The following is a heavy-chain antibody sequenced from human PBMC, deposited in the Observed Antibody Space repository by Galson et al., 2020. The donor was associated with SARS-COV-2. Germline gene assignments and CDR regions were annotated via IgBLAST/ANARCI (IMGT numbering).Heavy chain of an antibody. CDR3: ATEQQMCTIEGVCDS. V-gene: IGHV3-23*01. J-gene: IGHJ4*02. Sequence: GESLNLPCVASGFRFSAYALPWVRQAPGKGLEWVSCISASGDKTFYADSVKGRFTVSRDNSRDPLYLQMNSLRPEDTAVYYCATEQQMCTIEGVCDSWGQGTLVTVSS. CDR2: ISASGDKT. D-gene: IGHD1-1*01. CDR1: GFRFSAYA.